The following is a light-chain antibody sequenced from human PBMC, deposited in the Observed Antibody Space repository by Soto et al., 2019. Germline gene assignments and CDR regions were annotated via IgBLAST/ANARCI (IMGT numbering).Light chain of an antibody. CDR2: KAS. CDR3: QQYNSYSRT. CDR1: QSISSW. Sequence: DIQMTQSPSTLSASVGDRVTITCRARQSISSWLAWDQQKPGKAPRLLIYKASSLESGVPSRFSGCGSGTEFTLTISSLQPDDFATYYCQQYNSYSRTFGQGTKVEIK. V-gene: IGKV1-5*03. J-gene: IGKJ1*01.